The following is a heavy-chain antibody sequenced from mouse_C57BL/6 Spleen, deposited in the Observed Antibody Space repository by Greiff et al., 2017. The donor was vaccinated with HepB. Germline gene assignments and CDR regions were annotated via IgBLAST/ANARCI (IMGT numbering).Heavy chain of an antibody. V-gene: IGHV1-50*01. J-gene: IGHJ2*01. CDR1: GYTFTSYW. CDR3: AITTVVFDY. Sequence: QVQLKQPGAELVKPGASVKLSCKASGYTFTSYWMQWVKQRPGQGLEWIGEIDPSDSYTNYNQKFKGKATLTVDTSSSTAYMQLSSLTSEDSAVYYCAITTVVFDYWGQGTTLTVSS. CDR2: IDPSDSYT. D-gene: IGHD1-1*01.